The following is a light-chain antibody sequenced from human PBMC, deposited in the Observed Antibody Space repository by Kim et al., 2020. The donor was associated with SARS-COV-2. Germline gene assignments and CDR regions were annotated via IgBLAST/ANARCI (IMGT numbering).Light chain of an antibody. J-gene: IGKJ1*01. CDR1: QSVLYSSNNKNY. CDR2: WAS. Sequence: ATINCKSSQSVLYSSNNKNYLAWYQQKPGQPPKMLIYWASTRESGVPDRFSGSGSGTDFTLTISSLQAEDVAVYYCQQYYSTPWTFGQGTKVDIK. CDR3: QQYYSTPWT. V-gene: IGKV4-1*01.